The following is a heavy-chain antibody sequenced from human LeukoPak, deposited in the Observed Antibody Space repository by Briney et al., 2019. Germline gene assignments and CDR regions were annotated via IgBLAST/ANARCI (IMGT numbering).Heavy chain of an antibody. CDR1: GGSFSGYY. CDR3: ARHGSGSYYPRFYYYMDV. V-gene: IGHV4-34*01. J-gene: IGHJ6*03. CDR2: INHSGST. D-gene: IGHD3-10*01. Sequence: ASETLSLTCAVYGGSFSGYYWSWIRQPPGKGLEWIGEINHSGSTNYNPSLKSRVTISVDTSKNQFSLKLSSVTAADTAVYYCARHGSGSYYPRFYYYMDVWGKGTTVTISS.